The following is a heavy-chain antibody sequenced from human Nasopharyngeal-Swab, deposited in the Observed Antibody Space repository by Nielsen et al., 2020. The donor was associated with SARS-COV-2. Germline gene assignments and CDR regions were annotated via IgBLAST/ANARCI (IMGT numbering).Heavy chain of an antibody. Sequence: SETLSLTCTVSGGSISSSSYYWGWIRQPPGKGLERIGSMYYSGNTYHNPSHKSRATIAVDTSKNQFSLKLSSVTAADTAVYSCARGFRTYYGSGSYRVLPSAWFDPWGQGTLVTVSS. CDR1: GGSISSSSYY. D-gene: IGHD3-10*01. V-gene: IGHV4-39*07. J-gene: IGHJ5*02. CDR3: ARGFRTYYGSGSYRVLPSAWFDP. CDR2: MYYSGNT.